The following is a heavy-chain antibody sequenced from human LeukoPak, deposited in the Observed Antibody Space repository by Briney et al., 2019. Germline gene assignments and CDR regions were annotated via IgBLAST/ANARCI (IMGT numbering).Heavy chain of an antibody. Sequence: GGSLRLSCAASGFTFSSYAMSWVRQAPGKGLEWVSGISGSGGSTYYADSVKGRFTISRDNAKSSLYLQMNSLRAEDTAVYYCARNAEDTRPHYFDLWGQGTLVTVSS. CDR1: GFTFSSYA. D-gene: IGHD5-18*01. CDR2: ISGSGGST. J-gene: IGHJ4*02. V-gene: IGHV3-23*01. CDR3: ARNAEDTRPHYFDL.